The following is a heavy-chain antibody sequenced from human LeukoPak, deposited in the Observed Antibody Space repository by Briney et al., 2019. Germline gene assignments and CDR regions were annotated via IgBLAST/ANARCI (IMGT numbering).Heavy chain of an antibody. V-gene: IGHV3-30-3*01. Sequence: GGSLRLSCAASGFTFSSYWMHWVRQAPGKGLEWVAVISYDGSNKYYADSVKGRFTISRDNSKNTLYLQMNSLRAEDTAVYYCARAPYGMDVWGQGTTVTVSS. CDR2: ISYDGSNK. CDR3: ARAPYGMDV. CDR1: GFTFSSYW. J-gene: IGHJ6*02.